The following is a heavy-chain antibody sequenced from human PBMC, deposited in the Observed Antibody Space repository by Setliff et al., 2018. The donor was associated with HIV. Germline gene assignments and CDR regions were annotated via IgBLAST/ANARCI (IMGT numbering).Heavy chain of an antibody. Sequence: SETLSLTCAVSGYSISSGYYWGWSRQPTGKGLAWIGSISHCGSTNYHPSLKSRVTISVDTSKNQFTLKQSSVTAADTAVYYCVRDPGIWGYYYSLRAFDIWGQGTMVTVSS. CDR3: VRDPGIWGYYYSLRAFDI. V-gene: IGHV4-38-2*02. D-gene: IGHD3-22*01. CDR1: GYSISSGYY. J-gene: IGHJ3*02. CDR2: ISHCGST.